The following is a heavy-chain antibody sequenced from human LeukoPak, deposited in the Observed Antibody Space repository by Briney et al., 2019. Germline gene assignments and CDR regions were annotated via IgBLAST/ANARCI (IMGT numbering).Heavy chain of an antibody. CDR1: GYTFTVYY. CDR2: INPNSGGT. D-gene: IGHD3-22*01. Sequence: ASVKVSCKASGYTFTVYYMHWVRQVPGQGLEWMGWINPNSGGTNYAQKFQGRVTMTRDTSISTAYMELSRLRSDDTAVYYCARDGDSSGYYNLNWGQGTLVTVSS. J-gene: IGHJ4*02. V-gene: IGHV1-2*02. CDR3: ARDGDSSGYYNLN.